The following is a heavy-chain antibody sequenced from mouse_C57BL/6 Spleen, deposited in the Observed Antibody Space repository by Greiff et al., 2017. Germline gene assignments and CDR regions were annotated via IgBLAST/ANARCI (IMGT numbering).Heavy chain of an antibody. V-gene: IGHV1-55*01. CDR1: GYTFTSYW. CDR3: ARRGLRQGGYAMDD. Sequence: QVQLQQPGAELVKPGASVKMSCKASGYTFTSYWITWVKQRPGQGLEWIGDIYPGSGSTNYNEKFKSKATLTVDTSSSTAYMQLSSLTSEDSAVYYCARRGLRQGGYAMDDWGQGTSVTVSS. J-gene: IGHJ4*01. CDR2: IYPGSGST. D-gene: IGHD2-4*01.